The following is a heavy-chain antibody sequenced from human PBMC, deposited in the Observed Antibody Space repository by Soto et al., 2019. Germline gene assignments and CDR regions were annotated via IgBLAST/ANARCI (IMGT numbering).Heavy chain of an antibody. CDR3: ASSIAARGDYYYGMDV. V-gene: IGHV4-30-4*01. J-gene: IGHJ6*02. CDR1: GGSISSGDYY. Sequence: PSETLSLTCTVSGGSISSGDYYWSWIRQPPGKGLEWIGYIYYSGSTYYNPSLKSRVTISVDTSKNQFSLKLSSVTAADTAVYYCASSIAARGDYYYGMDVWGQGTTVTVSS. D-gene: IGHD6-6*01. CDR2: IYYSGST.